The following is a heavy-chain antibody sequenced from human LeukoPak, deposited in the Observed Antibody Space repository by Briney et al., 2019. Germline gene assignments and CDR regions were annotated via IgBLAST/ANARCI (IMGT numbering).Heavy chain of an antibody. CDR1: NVSLSDYY. Sequence: SETLSLTCAVYNVSLSDYYWNWIRQPPGKGLEWVGEISHSGSTNYNPSLKSRVTISVDTSKNQFSLRLNSVTAADTAVYYCARKRIYSRTYDHWGQGTLVTVSS. J-gene: IGHJ4*02. V-gene: IGHV4-34*01. CDR2: ISHSGST. D-gene: IGHD6-13*01. CDR3: ARKRIYSRTYDH.